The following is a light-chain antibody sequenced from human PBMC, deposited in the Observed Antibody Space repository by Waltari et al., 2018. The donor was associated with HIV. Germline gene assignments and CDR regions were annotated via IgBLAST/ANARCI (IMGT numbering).Light chain of an antibody. CDR2: GSR. J-gene: IGLJ1*01. CDR1: ASALGSNT. V-gene: IGLV1-47*01. Sequence: QSALTQSPSASAAPGRRLTISWPGTASALGSNTVFWFQKFPTSAPKLLIFGSRRRPSGVPDRFSASKSGTSASLVIGGLRTEDEADYYCAAWDDSLGGFVVGTGTKVTVL. CDR3: AAWDDSLGGFV.